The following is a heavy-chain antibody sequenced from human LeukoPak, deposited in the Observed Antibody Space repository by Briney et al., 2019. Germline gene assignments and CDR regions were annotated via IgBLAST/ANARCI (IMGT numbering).Heavy chain of an antibody. Sequence: PGGSLRLSCAGSGFSFNNYAMYWVRQAPGKGLEWVSALSSSGPSPYYADSVKGRFSISRDISKNTLYLQMNSLRAEDTAVYYCTKAGPDTYAFDIWGQGTMVTVSS. J-gene: IGHJ3*02. CDR1: GFSFNNYA. CDR2: LSSSGPSP. V-gene: IGHV3-23*01. CDR3: TKAGPDTYAFDI. D-gene: IGHD2-2*02.